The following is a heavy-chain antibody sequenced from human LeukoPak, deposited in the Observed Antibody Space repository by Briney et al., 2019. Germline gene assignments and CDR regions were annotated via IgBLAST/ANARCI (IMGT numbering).Heavy chain of an antibody. Sequence: GGSLRLSCAASGFTFSSYRMNWVRQAPGKGLEWVSSISSSSSYIYYADSVKGRFTISRDNAKNSLYLQMNSLRAEDTAVYYCARDGYSSGWYEDPFDYWGQGTLVTVSS. CDR1: GFTFSSYR. J-gene: IGHJ4*02. V-gene: IGHV3-21*01. CDR3: ARDGYSSGWYEDPFDY. D-gene: IGHD6-19*01. CDR2: ISSSSSYI.